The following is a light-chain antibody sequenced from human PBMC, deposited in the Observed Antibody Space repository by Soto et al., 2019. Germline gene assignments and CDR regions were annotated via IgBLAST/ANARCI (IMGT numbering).Light chain of an antibody. V-gene: IGKV3-20*01. CDR2: GAS. Sequence: EIVLTQSPGTLSLSPGERATLSCGASQSITSNYLAWYQQKPGQAPRLLIFGASIRVKGIPDRFIGSGSGTDFTLTISRLEPEDFAVYYCQHYVTSLTTFGQGTKVDIK. CDR3: QHYVTSLTT. CDR1: QSITSNY. J-gene: IGKJ1*01.